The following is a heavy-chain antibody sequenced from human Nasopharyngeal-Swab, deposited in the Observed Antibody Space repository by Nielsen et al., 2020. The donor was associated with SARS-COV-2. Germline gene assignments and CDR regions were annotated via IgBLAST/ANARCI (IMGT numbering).Heavy chain of an antibody. CDR3: VRRLLPSTYYYYYALDV. Sequence: WVRQAPGQRLEWMGWINTGNGNTKYSQRFQARVTITRDTSSNTAYMELSSLRSEDTAVYYCVRRLLPSTYYYYYALDVWGQGTTVTVSS. CDR2: INTGNGNT. V-gene: IGHV1-3*04. J-gene: IGHJ6*02.